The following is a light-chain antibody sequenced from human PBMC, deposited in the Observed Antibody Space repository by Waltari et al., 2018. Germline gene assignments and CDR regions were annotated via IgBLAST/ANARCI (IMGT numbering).Light chain of an antibody. V-gene: IGKV3-15*01. Sequence: EIVMTQSPATLSVSPGERAILSCRASQSGTTNLAWYQQKPGQAPRLLIYGAPTRATDIPARFSGSGSGTEFTLTISSLQSEDCAVYYCHQYNDGPPFNFGQGTKLEIK. J-gene: IGKJ2*01. CDR2: GAP. CDR1: QSGTTN. CDR3: HQYNDGPPFN.